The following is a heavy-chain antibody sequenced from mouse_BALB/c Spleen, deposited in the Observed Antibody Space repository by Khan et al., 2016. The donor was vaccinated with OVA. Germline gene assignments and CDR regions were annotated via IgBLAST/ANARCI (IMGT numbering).Heavy chain of an antibody. CDR2: TNPTNGRT. Sequence: VXLXQSGAELVKAGASVKMSCKASGYTFTSYWMHWVKQRLGQGLEWFAETNPTNGRTYYNEKFKSKATLTVDKSSSTAYMLLSGPTFEDSAVYYCARIKKIVATYFDYWGQGTTLTVSS. D-gene: IGHD1-1*01. CDR3: ARIKKIVATYFDY. V-gene: IGHV1S81*02. CDR1: GYTFTSYW. J-gene: IGHJ2*01.